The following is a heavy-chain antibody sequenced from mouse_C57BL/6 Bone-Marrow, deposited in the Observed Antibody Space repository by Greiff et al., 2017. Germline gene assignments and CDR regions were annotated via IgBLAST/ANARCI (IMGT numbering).Heavy chain of an antibody. Sequence: VQLQQPGAELVRPGSSVKLSCKASGYTFTSYWMHWVKQRPIQGLEWIGNIDPSDSETHYNQKFKDKATLTVDKSSSTAYMQLSSLTSEDSAVYYCARRGNGNYWYFDVWGSGTTVTVSS. J-gene: IGHJ1*01. D-gene: IGHD2-1*01. CDR1: GYTFTSYW. CDR3: ARRGNGNYWYFDV. V-gene: IGHV1-52*01. CDR2: IDPSDSET.